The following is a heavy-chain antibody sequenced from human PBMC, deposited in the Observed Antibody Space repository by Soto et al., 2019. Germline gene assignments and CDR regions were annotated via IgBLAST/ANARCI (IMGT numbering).Heavy chain of an antibody. V-gene: IGHV4-4*02. J-gene: IGHJ6*02. CDR1: GGSISSSNW. CDR3: ARDEGVVPAAIQDYYYYSGMDV. Sequence: QVQLQESGPGLVKPSGTLSLTCAVSGGSISSSNWWSWVRQPPGKGLEWIGEFYQSGSTNYNPSLKRRIPISVDTSKNQCALQLSSVAAADTAVYYCARDEGVVPAAIQDYYYYSGMDVWVQGTKVTVSS. D-gene: IGHD2-2*02. CDR2: FYQSGST.